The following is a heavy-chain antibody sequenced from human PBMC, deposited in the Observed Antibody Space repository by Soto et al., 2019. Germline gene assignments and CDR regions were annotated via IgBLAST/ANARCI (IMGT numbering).Heavy chain of an antibody. D-gene: IGHD6-19*01. Sequence: ASVKVSCKASGYTFTSYNMHWVRQAPGQGLEWMGIINPSGGSTSYAQKFQGRVTMTRDTSTSTVYMELSSLRSEDTAVYYCARGPHQGHSSGWYGYYWGQGSLVTVSS. CDR3: ARGPHQGHSSGWYGYY. CDR2: INPSGGST. CDR1: GYTFTSYN. V-gene: IGHV1-46*01. J-gene: IGHJ4*02.